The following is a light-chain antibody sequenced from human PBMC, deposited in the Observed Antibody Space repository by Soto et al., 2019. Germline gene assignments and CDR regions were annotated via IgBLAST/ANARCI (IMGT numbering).Light chain of an antibody. Sequence: EIVLMQSPGTLSLSPGERATLSCRASEIVSGSYLPWYQQKPDQAPRLLISGASSRATGIPDRFSGSGSGTDFTLPISRLEPEDSAVYYCQQYDSSVLTFGGGTKVEIK. CDR3: QQYDSSVLT. V-gene: IGKV3-20*01. CDR1: EIVSGSY. J-gene: IGKJ4*01. CDR2: GAS.